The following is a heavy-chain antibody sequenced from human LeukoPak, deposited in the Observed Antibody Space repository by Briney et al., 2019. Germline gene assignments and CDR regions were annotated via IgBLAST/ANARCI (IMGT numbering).Heavy chain of an antibody. D-gene: IGHD5-18*01. CDR2: IFQCGGEI. CDR3: ATYRQVLLPFES. J-gene: IGHJ4*02. CDR1: GFTFSDFA. V-gene: IGHV3-23*01. Sequence: PGGSLRLSCAASGFTFSDFAMIGVRQSPGKKGLEWVSSIFQCGGEIHHADSVRGSFTISRDNSKSTLFLQMNSLRAEDTAIYYCATYRQVLLPFESWGQGTLVTVSS.